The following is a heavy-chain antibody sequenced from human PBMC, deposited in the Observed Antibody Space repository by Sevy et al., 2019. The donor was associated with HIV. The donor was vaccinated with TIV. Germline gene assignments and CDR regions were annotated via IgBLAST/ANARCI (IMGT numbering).Heavy chain of an antibody. Sequence: GGSLRLSCAASGFTFNNFAMSWIRQAPGKGLEWVSSISIGGGQTYYADSVRGRFISSRDNSRNTLYVEMNSLRAEDTAIYYCAKGGGMTTVALSGFDIWGQGTTVTVSS. CDR3: AKGGGMTTVALSGFDI. V-gene: IGHV3-23*01. CDR1: GFTFNNFA. D-gene: IGHD4-4*01. CDR2: ISIGGGQT. J-gene: IGHJ3*02.